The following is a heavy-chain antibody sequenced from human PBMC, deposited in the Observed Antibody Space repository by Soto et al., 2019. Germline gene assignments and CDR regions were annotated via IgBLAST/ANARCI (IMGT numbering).Heavy chain of an antibody. Sequence: GGSLRLSCAASGFTFSSYGMHWVRQAAGKGLEWVAVIWYDGSNKYYADSVKGRFTISRDNSKNTLYLQMNSLRAEDTAVYYCARVVADIVATRLGYYFDYSGQGTLVTVSS. V-gene: IGHV3-33*01. J-gene: IGHJ4*02. D-gene: IGHD5-12*01. CDR1: GFTFSSYG. CDR3: ARVVADIVATRLGYYFDY. CDR2: IWYDGSNK.